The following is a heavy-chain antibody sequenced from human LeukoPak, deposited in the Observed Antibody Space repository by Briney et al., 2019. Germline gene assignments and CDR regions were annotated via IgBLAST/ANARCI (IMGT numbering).Heavy chain of an antibody. J-gene: IGHJ5*02. V-gene: IGHV3-23*01. CDR3: AKGGTIFGVAPTWFDP. CDR2: ISGSGGST. Sequence: PGGSLRLSCAASGFTFSNAWMSWVRQAPGKGLEWVSAISGSGGSTYYADSVKGRFTISRDNSKNTLYLQMNSLRAEDTAVYYCAKGGTIFGVAPTWFDPWGQGTLVTVSS. D-gene: IGHD3-3*01. CDR1: GFTFSNAW.